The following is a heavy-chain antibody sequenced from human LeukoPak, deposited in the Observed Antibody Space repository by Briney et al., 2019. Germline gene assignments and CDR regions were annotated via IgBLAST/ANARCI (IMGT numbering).Heavy chain of an antibody. CDR2: IIPIFGTA. CDR1: GGTFSSYA. D-gene: IGHD5-12*01. CDR3: ARSRGGYDWYNWFDP. J-gene: IGHJ5*02. Sequence: GASVKVSCKASGGTFSSYAISWVRQAPGQGLEWMGRIIPIFGTANYAQKFQGRVTITTDESTSTAYMELGSLRSEDTAVYYCARSRGGYDWYNWFDPWGQGTLVTVSS. V-gene: IGHV1-69*05.